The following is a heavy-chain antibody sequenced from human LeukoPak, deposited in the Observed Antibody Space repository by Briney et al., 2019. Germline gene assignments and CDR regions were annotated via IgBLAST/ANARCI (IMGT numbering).Heavy chain of an antibody. D-gene: IGHD6-13*01. J-gene: IGHJ6*03. Sequence: GGSLRLSCAASGFTFSSHPMHWVHQAPGKGLEWVAVISFDGSHKYYADSVTGRFTISRDNSKNTLYLQMDSLRTDDTAMYYCARVNSSSWYWGGYYYYYMDVWGKGTTVTISS. CDR2: ISFDGSHK. CDR1: GFTFSSHP. V-gene: IGHV3-30*04. CDR3: ARVNSSSWYWGGYYYYYMDV.